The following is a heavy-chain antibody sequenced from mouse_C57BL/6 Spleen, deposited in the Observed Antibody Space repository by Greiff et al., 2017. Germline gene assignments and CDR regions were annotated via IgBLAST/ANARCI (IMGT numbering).Heavy chain of an antibody. V-gene: IGHV1-53*01. Sequence: QVQLQQSGTELVKPGASVKLSCKASGYTFTSYWMHWVKQRPGQGLEWIGNINPSNGGTNYNEKFKSKATLTVDQSSSTAYMQLSSLTSEDSAVYYCARSYSNYVTWFAYWGQGTLVTVSA. CDR3: ARSYSNYVTWFAY. CDR2: INPSNGGT. D-gene: IGHD2-5*01. J-gene: IGHJ3*01. CDR1: GYTFTSYW.